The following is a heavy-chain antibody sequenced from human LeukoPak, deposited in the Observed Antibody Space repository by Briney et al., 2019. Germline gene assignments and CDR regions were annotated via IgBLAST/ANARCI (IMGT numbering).Heavy chain of an antibody. D-gene: IGHD6-19*01. CDR1: GGTFSSYA. Sequence: PTASVKVSCTASGGTFSSYAISWVRQAPGQGLEWMGRIIPIFGIANYAQKFQGRVTITADKSTSTAYMELSSLRSEDTAVYYCARDSSGWYLWFDPWGQGTLVTVSS. CDR3: ARDSSGWYLWFDP. J-gene: IGHJ5*02. CDR2: IIPIFGIA. V-gene: IGHV1-69*04.